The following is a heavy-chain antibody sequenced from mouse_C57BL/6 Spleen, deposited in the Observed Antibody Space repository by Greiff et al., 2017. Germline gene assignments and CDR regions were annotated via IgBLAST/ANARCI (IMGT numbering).Heavy chain of an antibody. Sequence: QVQLQQPGAELVKPGASVKMSCKASGYTFTSYWITWVKQRPGQGLEWIGDIYPGSGSTNYNEKFKSKATLTVDTSSITAYMQLSSLTSEDSAVYYCARGVTVTTRGYYLDYWGQGTTLTVAS. CDR1: GYTFTSYW. CDR3: ARGVTVTTRGYYLDY. J-gene: IGHJ2*01. D-gene: IGHD2-13*01. V-gene: IGHV1-55*01. CDR2: IYPGSGST.